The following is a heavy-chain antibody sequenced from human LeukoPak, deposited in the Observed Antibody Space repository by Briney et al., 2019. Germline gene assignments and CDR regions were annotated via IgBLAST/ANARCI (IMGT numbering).Heavy chain of an antibody. D-gene: IGHD6-6*01. Sequence: SETLSLTCTVSGGSINFYYWSWIRQPAGKGLEWIGRIYSTGSTNYNPSLKSRVTMFVDMSKNQFSLRLSSVTAADTAVYYCARHRAYSSSSPFDYWGQGTLVTVSS. J-gene: IGHJ4*02. V-gene: IGHV4-4*07. CDR2: IYSTGST. CDR1: GGSINFYY. CDR3: ARHRAYSSSSPFDY.